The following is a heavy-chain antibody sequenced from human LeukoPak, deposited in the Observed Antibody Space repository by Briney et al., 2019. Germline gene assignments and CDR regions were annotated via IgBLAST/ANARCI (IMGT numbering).Heavy chain of an antibody. D-gene: IGHD2-21*02. Sequence: GGSLRLSCAASGFTFSSYGMSWVRQAPGKGLEWVSAISGSGGSTYYADSVKGRFTISRDNSKNTLYLQMNSLRAEDTAIYYCAKSRLVVTAMDYWGQGTLVTVSS. V-gene: IGHV3-23*01. CDR2: ISGSGGST. J-gene: IGHJ4*02. CDR1: GFTFSSYG. CDR3: AKSRLVVTAMDY.